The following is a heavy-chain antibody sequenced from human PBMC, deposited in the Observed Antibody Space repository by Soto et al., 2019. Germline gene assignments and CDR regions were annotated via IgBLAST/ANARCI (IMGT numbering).Heavy chain of an antibody. D-gene: IGHD1-1*01. CDR2: IAGDGSTI. J-gene: IGHJ5*02. Sequence: EVQLLESGGGLVQPGGSLRLSCTASEVTFRKYAMSWIRQAPGKGLEWVSAIAGDGSTINYADSVRGRFTISRDNPRNTRYMQTTSLTADATAFSYCAQAGVLGNGTLDGFAPWGQGTLVTVTS. CDR3: AQAGVLGNGTLDGFAP. CDR1: EVTFRKYA. V-gene: IGHV3-23*01.